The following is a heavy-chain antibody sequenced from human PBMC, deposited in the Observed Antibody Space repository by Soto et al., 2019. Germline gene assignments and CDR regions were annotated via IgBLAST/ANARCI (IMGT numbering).Heavy chain of an antibody. CDR3: AKVGSDGYSSSWYGGNFDY. CDR1: GFTFSSYG. V-gene: IGHV3-30*18. D-gene: IGHD6-13*01. CDR2: ISYDGSNK. Sequence: VQLLESGGGLVQPGGSLRLSCAASGFTFSSYGMHWVRQAPGKGLEWVAVISYDGSNKYYADSVKGRFTISRDNSKNTLYLQMNSLRAEDTAVYYCAKVGSDGYSSSWYGGNFDYWGQGTLVTVSS. J-gene: IGHJ4*02.